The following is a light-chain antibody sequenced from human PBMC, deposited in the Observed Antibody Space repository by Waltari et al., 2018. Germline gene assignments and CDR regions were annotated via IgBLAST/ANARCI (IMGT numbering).Light chain of an antibody. V-gene: IGKV1-6*01. Sequence: AIQMTQSPSSLSASVGDRVPITCRASQGISNDLGWYQQKPGKAPNLLIYTASTLQSGVPSRFSGSGSGTDFSLTISSLQPEDFATYYCLQDYDYPRTFGQGTKVEIK. J-gene: IGKJ1*01. CDR1: QGISND. CDR2: TAS. CDR3: LQDYDYPRT.